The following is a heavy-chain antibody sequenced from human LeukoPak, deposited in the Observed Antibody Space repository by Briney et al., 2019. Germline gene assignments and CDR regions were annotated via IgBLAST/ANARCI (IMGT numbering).Heavy chain of an antibody. CDR2: ISYDGSNK. D-gene: IGHD6-19*01. J-gene: IGHJ4*02. Sequence: GGSLRLSCAASGFTFSSYSMNWVRQAPGKGLEWVAVISYDGSNKYYADSVKGRFTISRDNSKNTLYLQMNSLRAEDTAVYYCAKDHGRWLVPEGVDYWGQGTLVTVSS. CDR3: AKDHGRWLVPEGVDY. CDR1: GFTFSSYS. V-gene: IGHV3-30*18.